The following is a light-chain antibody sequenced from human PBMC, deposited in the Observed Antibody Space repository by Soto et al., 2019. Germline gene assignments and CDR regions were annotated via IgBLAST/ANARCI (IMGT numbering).Light chain of an antibody. CDR2: DAS. CDR1: QSVTNSY. CDR3: QQYGSSPPSA. Sequence: EIVLTQSPGTLSLSPGERATLSCRASQSVTNSYLAWYQQKPGQAPRLLISDASRRATGIPDRFSGSGSGTDFTLTISRLEPEDFAVYYCQQYGSSPPSAFGQGTKLEIK. J-gene: IGKJ2*01. V-gene: IGKV3-20*01.